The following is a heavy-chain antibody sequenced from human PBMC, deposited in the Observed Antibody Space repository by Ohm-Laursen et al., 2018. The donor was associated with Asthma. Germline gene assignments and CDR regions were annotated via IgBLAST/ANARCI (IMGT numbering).Heavy chain of an antibody. CDR3: ARIGPEWELPGREYSLIH. CDR2: ISWNSGSI. J-gene: IGHJ1*01. CDR1: GFTFDDYA. V-gene: IGHV3-9*01. Sequence: SLRLSCTASGFTFDDYAMHWVRQAPGKGLEWVSGISWNSGSIGYADSVKGRFTTSRDNAKNLVYLQMDSLRVDDTALYYCARIGPEWELPGREYSLIHWGQGTLVTVSS. D-gene: IGHD1-26*01.